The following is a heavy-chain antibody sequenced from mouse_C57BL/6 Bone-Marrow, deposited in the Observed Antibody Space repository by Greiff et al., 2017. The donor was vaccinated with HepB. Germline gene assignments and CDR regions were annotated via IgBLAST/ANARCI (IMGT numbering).Heavy chain of an antibody. CDR1: GYTFTDYN. V-gene: IGHV1-22*01. D-gene: IGHD2-1*01. CDR2: INPNNGGT. Sequence: EVKVVESGPELVKPGASVKMSCKASGYTFTDYNMHWVKQSHGKSLEWIGYINPNNGGTSYNQKFKGKATLTVNKSSSTAYMELRSLTSEDSAVYYCARSVYYGNYADYWGQGTTLTVSS. J-gene: IGHJ2*01. CDR3: ARSVYYGNYADY.